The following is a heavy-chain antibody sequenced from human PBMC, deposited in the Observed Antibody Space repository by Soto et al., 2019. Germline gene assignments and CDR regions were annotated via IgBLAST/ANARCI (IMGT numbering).Heavy chain of an antibody. CDR3: ARIEGKGGGYYCHFYY. D-gene: IGHD3-22*01. V-gene: IGHV3-21*01. Sequence: EVQLVESGGGLVKPGGSLRLSCAASGFTFSSYSMNWVRQAPGKGLEWVSSISSSSSYIYYADSVKGRFTISRDNAKNSLYLQTNSQCAADTAVYYSARIEGKGGGYYCHFYYRGLGTIVTFAS. CDR1: GFTFSSYS. J-gene: IGHJ4*02. CDR2: ISSSSSYI.